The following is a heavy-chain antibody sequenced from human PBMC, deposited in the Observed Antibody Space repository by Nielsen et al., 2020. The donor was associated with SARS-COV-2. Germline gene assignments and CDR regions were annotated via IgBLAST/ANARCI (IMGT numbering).Heavy chain of an antibody. CDR3: AKLPDSSSWYGDY. CDR2: IWYDGSNK. V-gene: IGHV3-33*06. CDR1: GFTFSSYG. J-gene: IGHJ4*02. D-gene: IGHD6-13*01. Sequence: GESLKISCAASGFTFSSYGMHWVRQAPGKGLEWVAVIWYDGSNKYYADSVKGRFTISRDNSKNTLYLQMNSLRAEDTAVYYCAKLPDSSSWYGDYWGQGTLVTVSS.